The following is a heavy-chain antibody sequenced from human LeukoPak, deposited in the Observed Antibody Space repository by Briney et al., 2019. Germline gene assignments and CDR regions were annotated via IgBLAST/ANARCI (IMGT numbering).Heavy chain of an antibody. D-gene: IGHD3-22*01. V-gene: IGHV1-69*13. CDR2: IIPIFGTA. CDR3: ARDYYDSSGYHTYYYYGMDV. CDR1: GGTFSSYA. Sequence: VASVKVSCKASGGTFSSYAISWVRQAPGQGLEWMGGIIPIFGTANYAQKFQGRVTITADESTSTAYMELSSLRSEDTAVYYCARDYYDSSGYHTYYYYGMDVWGQGTTVTVSS. J-gene: IGHJ6*02.